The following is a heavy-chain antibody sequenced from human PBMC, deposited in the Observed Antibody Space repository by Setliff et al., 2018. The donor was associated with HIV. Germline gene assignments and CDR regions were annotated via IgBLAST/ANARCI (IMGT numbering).Heavy chain of an antibody. Sequence: PSETLSLTCTVSGGSINTHYWSWIRQPPGKGLEWIGYVSHTGNTNSNPSLKRRVTISVDTSKNEFSLRLRSVTAADTAIYYCARSTVGVGATFPWGRGTLVTVSS. CDR1: GGSINTHY. CDR2: VSHTGNT. D-gene: IGHD1-26*01. V-gene: IGHV4-59*11. CDR3: ARSTVGVGATFP. J-gene: IGHJ4*02.